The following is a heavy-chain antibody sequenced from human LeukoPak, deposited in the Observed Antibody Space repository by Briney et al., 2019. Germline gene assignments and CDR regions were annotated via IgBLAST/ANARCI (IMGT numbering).Heavy chain of an antibody. J-gene: IGHJ4*02. Sequence: ASVKVSCKASGYTFTGYYMHWLRQAPGQGLEWMGWINPDSGGTNYAQKFQGRVTMTRDTSISTAYMELSRLRSDDTAVYYCARETTVTTYEFDYWGQGTLVTVSS. V-gene: IGHV1-2*02. CDR3: ARETTVTTYEFDY. CDR2: INPDSGGT. CDR1: GYTFTGYY. D-gene: IGHD4-17*01.